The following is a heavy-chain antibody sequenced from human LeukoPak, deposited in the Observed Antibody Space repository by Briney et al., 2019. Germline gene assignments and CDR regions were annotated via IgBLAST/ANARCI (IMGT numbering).Heavy chain of an antibody. CDR1: GFTFSNFA. V-gene: IGHV3-23*01. CDR2: FSGSGITT. J-gene: IGHJ4*01. Sequence: GGSLRFSCQASGFTFSNFAMSGVGQAPGRGRNWVSIFSGSGITTYYADSVKGRFTISRDNSKNTLYLQMNSLRAEDTAVYYCAKGIYSSGWSYFDYWGHGTLVTVSS. CDR3: AKGIYSSGWSYFDY. D-gene: IGHD6-19*01.